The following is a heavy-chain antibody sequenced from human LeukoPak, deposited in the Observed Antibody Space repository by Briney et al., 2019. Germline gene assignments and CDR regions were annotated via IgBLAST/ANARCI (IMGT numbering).Heavy chain of an antibody. CDR1: GGSISSGSYY. CDR2: IYTSGST. V-gene: IGHV4-61*02. D-gene: IGHD2-2*01. J-gene: IGHJ5*02. CDR3: ARERGKDIVVVPAIFDP. Sequence: SQTLSLTCTVSGGSISSGSYYWSWIRQPAGKGLEWIGRIYTSGSTNYNPSLKSRVTISVDTSKNQFSLKLSSVTAADTAVYYCARERGKDIVVVPAIFDPWGQGTLVTVSS.